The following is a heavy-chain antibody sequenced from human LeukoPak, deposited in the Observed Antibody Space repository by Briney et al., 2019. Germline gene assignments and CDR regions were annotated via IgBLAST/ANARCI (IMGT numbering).Heavy chain of an antibody. CDR1: GGSISSYY. V-gene: IGHV4-59*01. J-gene: IGHJ4*02. CDR3: ASHDILTGYDC. D-gene: IGHD3-9*01. CDR2: IYYSGST. Sequence: SETLSLTCTVSGGSISSYYWSWIRQPPGKGLEWIGYIYYSGSTNYNPSLKSRVTISVDTSKNQFSLKLSSVTAADTAVYYCASHDILTGYDCWGQGTLVTVSS.